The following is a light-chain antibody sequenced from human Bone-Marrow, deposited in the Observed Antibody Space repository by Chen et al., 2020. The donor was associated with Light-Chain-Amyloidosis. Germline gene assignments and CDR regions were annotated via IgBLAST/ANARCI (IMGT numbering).Light chain of an antibody. CDR2: EED. Sequence: NFMLTQPHSVSESPGKTVIISCTRSSGSIATNYVQWYQRRPCSSPTTVIYEEDQRPSGVPDRFSGSIYWSSNSASLASSGLKTEDEADYYCQSYQGSSQGVFGGGTKLTVL. CDR3: QSYQGSSQGV. V-gene: IGLV6-57*01. J-gene: IGLJ3*02. CDR1: SGSIATNY.